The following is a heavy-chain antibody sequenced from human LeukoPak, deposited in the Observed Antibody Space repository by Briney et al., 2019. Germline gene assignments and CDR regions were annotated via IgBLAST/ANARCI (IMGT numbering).Heavy chain of an antibody. CDR1: GFTFSSYA. CDR2: IDSGSGKSI. D-gene: IGHD6-13*01. J-gene: IGHJ4*02. V-gene: IGHV3-48*02. CDR3: ARSKQLVY. Sequence: QTGGSLRLSCAASGFTFSSYAMSWVRQAPGKGLEWVSYIDSGSGKSIYYADSVKGRFTISRDNAKNSLYLQMNGLRDEDTAVYYCARSKQLVYWGQGTLVTVSS.